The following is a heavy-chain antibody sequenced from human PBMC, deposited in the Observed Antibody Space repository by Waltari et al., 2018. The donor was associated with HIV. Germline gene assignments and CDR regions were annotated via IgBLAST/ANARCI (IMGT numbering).Heavy chain of an antibody. CDR3: AKDPYSGYCSSTSCYLGPPDV. Sequence: WVSLISWDGGSTYYADSVKGRFTISRDNSKNSLYLQMNSLRHEDTALYYCAKDPYSGYCSSTSCYLGPPDVWGQGTTVTVSS. D-gene: IGHD2-2*01. V-gene: IGHV3-43D*03. J-gene: IGHJ6*02. CDR2: ISWDGGST.